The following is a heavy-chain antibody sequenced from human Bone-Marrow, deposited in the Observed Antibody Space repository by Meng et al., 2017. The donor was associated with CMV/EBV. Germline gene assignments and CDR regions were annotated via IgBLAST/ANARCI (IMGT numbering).Heavy chain of an antibody. J-gene: IGHJ4*02. V-gene: IGHV3-23*01. Sequence: GESLKISCAASGFTFTNYAMSWVRQTPGKGLEWVSAISGSGGSTYYTDSARGRFTISRDNAKNSLYLQMNSLRAEDTAVYYCARDSIHCSSTSCYIDYWGQGTLVTVSS. D-gene: IGHD2-2*01. CDR3: ARDSIHCSSTSCYIDY. CDR1: GFTFTNYA. CDR2: ISGSGGST.